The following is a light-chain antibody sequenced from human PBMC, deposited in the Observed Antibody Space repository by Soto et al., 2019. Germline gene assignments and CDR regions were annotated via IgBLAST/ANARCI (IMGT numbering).Light chain of an antibody. J-gene: IGLJ2*01. Sequence: QSVLTQSPSASASPGASVKLTCTLSSGHSSYAIAWHQQQPEKGPRYLMKVKSDGSHTKGDGIPDRFSGSSSGAERYLPLXXXXXXXXADYYCQTWGAGHVVFGGGTKLTVL. CDR3: QTWGAGHVV. CDR2: VKSDGSH. V-gene: IGLV4-69*01. CDR1: SGHSSYA.